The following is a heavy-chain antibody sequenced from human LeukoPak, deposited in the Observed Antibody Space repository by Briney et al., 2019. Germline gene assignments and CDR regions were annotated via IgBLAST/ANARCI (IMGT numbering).Heavy chain of an antibody. J-gene: IGHJ4*02. CDR3: ARFLYPWGFDY. CDR2: IKQVGSEK. V-gene: IGHV3-7*01. CDR1: GFTFSSYW. D-gene: IGHD2-8*01. Sequence: PGGSLRLSCAASGFTFSSYWMSWVRQAPGKGLDWVANIKQVGSEKYYVDSVKGRFTISRDNAKNSLYLQMNSLRGEDTAVYYCARFLYPWGFDYWGQGILVSVS.